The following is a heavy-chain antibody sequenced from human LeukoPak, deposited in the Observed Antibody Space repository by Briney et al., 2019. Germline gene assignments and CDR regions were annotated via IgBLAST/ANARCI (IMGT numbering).Heavy chain of an antibody. V-gene: IGHV3-23*01. J-gene: IGHJ4*02. CDR1: GFTFSSYA. Sequence: GGSLRLSCAASGFTFSSYAMSWVRQAPGKGLEWVSAISGSGGSTYYADSVRGRFTISRDNSKNTLYLQMNSLRAEDTAVYYCAKDHVGDSYFDYWGQGTLVTVSS. D-gene: IGHD2-15*01. CDR2: ISGSGGST. CDR3: AKDHVGDSYFDY.